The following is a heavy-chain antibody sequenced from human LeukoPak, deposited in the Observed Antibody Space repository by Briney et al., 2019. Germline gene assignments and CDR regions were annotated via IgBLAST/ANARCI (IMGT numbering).Heavy chain of an antibody. J-gene: IGHJ4*02. Sequence: SETLSLTCSVSGGSVSSGISYWSWIRQPPGEGLEWIAYISDSGGSDYNPSLRGRVTISLDTSKNQFSLRLTSVTAADTAVYYCAGVPAAGTGPDYWGQGTLVTVSS. CDR3: AGVPAAGTGPDY. V-gene: IGHV4-61*01. D-gene: IGHD6-13*01. CDR1: GGSVSSGISY. CDR2: ISDSGGS.